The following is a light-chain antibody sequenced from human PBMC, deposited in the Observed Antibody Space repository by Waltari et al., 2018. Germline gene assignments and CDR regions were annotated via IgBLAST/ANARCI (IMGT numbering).Light chain of an antibody. V-gene: IGKV2-29*02. J-gene: IGKJ1*01. CDR3: MQGLHLPRT. CDR1: QCLLLSDGKTY. Sequence: IVMTQTPLSLSDTPGLPASISCMYSQCLLLSDGKTYLYWYLQKAGKPPQLLIYEAYSRFSGVPDRFSGSGSGTDFTLKISRVEAEDVGVYYCMQGLHLPRTFGQGTKVEMK. CDR2: EAY.